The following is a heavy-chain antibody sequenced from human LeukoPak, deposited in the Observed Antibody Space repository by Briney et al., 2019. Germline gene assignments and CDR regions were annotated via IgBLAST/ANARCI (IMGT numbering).Heavy chain of an antibody. D-gene: IGHD6-13*01. Sequence: GGSLRLSCAASGFTFSSYAMSWVRQAPGMGLEWVSGIGASGGSTYYADSVKGRFTISRDNSKNSLYLQMNSLRAEDTAVYYCARGRAAAGLDYWGQGTLVTVSS. J-gene: IGHJ4*02. CDR3: ARGRAAAGLDY. CDR1: GFTFSSYA. V-gene: IGHV3-23*01. CDR2: IGASGGST.